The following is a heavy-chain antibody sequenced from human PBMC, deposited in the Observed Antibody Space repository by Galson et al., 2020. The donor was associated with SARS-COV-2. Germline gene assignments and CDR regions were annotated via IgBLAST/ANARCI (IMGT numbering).Heavy chain of an antibody. CDR2: IWYDGSNK. J-gene: IGHJ4*02. D-gene: IGHD3-10*01. Sequence: GESLKISCAASGFTFSNYGMHWVRQAPGKGLEWVAVIWYDGSNKYYADSVKGRFTISRDNSKNTLYLQMNSLRAEDTAVYYCARLGYYYGSGSYSPFDYWGQGTLVTVSS. V-gene: IGHV3-33*01. CDR1: GFTFSNYG. CDR3: ARLGYYYGSGSYSPFDY.